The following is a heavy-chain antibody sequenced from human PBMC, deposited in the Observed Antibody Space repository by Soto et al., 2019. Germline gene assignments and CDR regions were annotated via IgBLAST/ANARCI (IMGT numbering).Heavy chain of an antibody. CDR2: IRSSRSNI. CDR1: GFTFSSYG. CDR3: ARDLSDGGLDY. D-gene: IGHD4-17*01. V-gene: IGHV3-21*01. Sequence: NPGGSLRLSCAASGFTFSSYGMHWVRQAPGKGLEWVAAIRSSRSNIYYADSVKGRFTISRDNAKNSLYLQMNSLRAEDTAVYYCARDLSDGGLDYWGQGTLVTVSS. J-gene: IGHJ4*02.